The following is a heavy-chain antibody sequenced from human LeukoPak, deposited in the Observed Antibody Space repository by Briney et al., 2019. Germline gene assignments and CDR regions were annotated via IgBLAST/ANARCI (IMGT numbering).Heavy chain of an antibody. D-gene: IGHD3-9*01. CDR1: GYAFTSYG. CDR3: ARVGDTYYDILTGYYINDY. V-gene: IGHV1-18*01. CDR2: ISAYNGNT. Sequence: GASVKVSCKASGYAFTSYGISWVRQAPGQGLEWMGWISAYNGNTNYAQKLQGRVTMTTDTSTSTAYMELRSLRSDDTAVHYCARVGDTYYDILTGYYINDYWGQGTLVTVSS. J-gene: IGHJ4*02.